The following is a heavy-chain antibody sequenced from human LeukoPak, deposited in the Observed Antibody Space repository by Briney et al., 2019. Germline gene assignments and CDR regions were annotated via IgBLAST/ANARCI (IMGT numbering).Heavy chain of an antibody. CDR1: GGSISSGGYY. CDR3: ARGNDILTIDY. J-gene: IGHJ4*02. D-gene: IGHD3-9*01. CDR2: IYYSGST. Sequence: SQTLSLTCTVSGGSISSGGYYWSWIRQHPGKGLEWIGYIYYSGSTYYNPSLKSRVTISVDTSKNQFSLKLSSMTAADTAVYYCARGNDILTIDYWGQGTLVTVSS. V-gene: IGHV4-31*03.